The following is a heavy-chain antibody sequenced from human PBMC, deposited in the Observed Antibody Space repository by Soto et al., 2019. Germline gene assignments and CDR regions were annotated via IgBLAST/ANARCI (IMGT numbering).Heavy chain of an antibody. J-gene: IGHJ4*02. V-gene: IGHV1-69*13. CDR3: ARGDSSGYYTVPFDY. CDR1: GGTFSSYA. CDR2: IIPIFGTA. D-gene: IGHD3-22*01. Sequence: ASVKVSCKASGGTFSSYAISWVRQAPGQGLEWMGGIIPIFGTANYAQKFQGRVTITADESTSTAYMELSSLRSEDTAVYYCARGDSSGYYTVPFDYWGQGTLVTVSS.